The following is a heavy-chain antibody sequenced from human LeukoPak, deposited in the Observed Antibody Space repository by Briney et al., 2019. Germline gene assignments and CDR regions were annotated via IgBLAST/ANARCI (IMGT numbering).Heavy chain of an antibody. CDR3: AKYQFDSSGYYY. D-gene: IGHD3-22*01. CDR1: GYTFTSYG. Sequence: GASVKVSCKASGYTFTSYGISWVRQAPGQGLEWMGGIIPIFGTANYAQKFQGRVTITADESTSTAYMELSSLRSEDTAVYYCAKYQFDSSGYYYWGQGTLVTVSS. V-gene: IGHV1-69*13. CDR2: IIPIFGTA. J-gene: IGHJ4*02.